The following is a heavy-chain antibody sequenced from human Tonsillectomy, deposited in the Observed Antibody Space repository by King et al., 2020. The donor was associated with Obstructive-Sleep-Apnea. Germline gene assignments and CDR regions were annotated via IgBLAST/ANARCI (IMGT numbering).Heavy chain of an antibody. CDR1: GGSISSSNW. J-gene: IGHJ4*02. CDR2: IYHSGRT. Sequence: VQLQESGPGLVKPSGTLSLTCAVSGGSISSSNWWSWVRQPPGKGLEWIGEIYHSGRTNYYPSLKSRVTLSVDTSKNQFSLKLSSVTAADTAVYYCARDEEQQLVFDYWGQGTLVTVSS. CDR3: ARDEEQQLVFDY. D-gene: IGHD6-13*01. V-gene: IGHV4-4*02.